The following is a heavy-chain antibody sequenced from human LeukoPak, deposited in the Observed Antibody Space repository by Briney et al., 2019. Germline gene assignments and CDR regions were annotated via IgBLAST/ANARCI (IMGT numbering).Heavy chain of an antibody. CDR3: ARGGGSSWAGY. CDR1: GGSISSYY. V-gene: IGHV4-59*01. CDR2: IYYSGST. D-gene: IGHD6-13*01. Sequence: SETLSLTCTVSGGSISSYYWSWIRQPPGKGLEWIGYIYYSGSTNYNPSLKSRVTISVDTSKNQLSLKLSSVTAADTAVYYCARGGGSSWAGYWGQGTLVTVSS. J-gene: IGHJ4*02.